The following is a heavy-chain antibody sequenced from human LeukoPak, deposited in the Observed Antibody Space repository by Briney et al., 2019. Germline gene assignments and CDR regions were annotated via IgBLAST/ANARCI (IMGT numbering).Heavy chain of an antibody. CDR2: IYYGGNT. D-gene: IGHD3-22*01. J-gene: IGHJ3*02. CDR3: ARHDSSGPYNAFDI. CDR1: GGSISSYY. V-gene: IGHV4-39*01. Sequence: SETLSLTCTVSGGSISSYYWSWIRQPPGKGLEWIGSIYYGGNTYYNPSLKSRVTISVDTSKNQFSLKLSSVTAADTAVYYCARHDSSGPYNAFDIWGQGTMVTVSS.